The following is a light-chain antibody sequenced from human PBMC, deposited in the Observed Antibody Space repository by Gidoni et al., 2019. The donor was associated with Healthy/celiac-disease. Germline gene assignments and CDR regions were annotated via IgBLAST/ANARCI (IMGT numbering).Light chain of an antibody. V-gene: IGKV3-20*01. CDR2: GAS. CDR1: QSVSSSY. J-gene: IGKJ4*01. Sequence: ESVLTQSPGTLSLSPGERATLSCRASQSVSSSYLAWYQQKPGQAPRLLLYGASSRATGIPDRFSGSGSGTDFTLTISRLEPEDFAVYYCQQYGSSPPLTFXGXTKVEIK. CDR3: QQYGSSPPLT.